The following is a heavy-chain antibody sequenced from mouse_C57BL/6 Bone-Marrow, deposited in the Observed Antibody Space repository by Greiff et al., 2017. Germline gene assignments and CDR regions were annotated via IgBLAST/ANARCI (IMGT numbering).Heavy chain of an antibody. CDR3: ARYYYGSSRCWYFDV. CDR2: INPYNGGT. CDR1: GYTFTDYY. J-gene: IGHJ1*03. D-gene: IGHD1-1*01. Sequence: EVQLQQSGPVLVKPGASVKMSCKASGYTFTDYYMNWVKQSHGKSLEWIGVINPYNGGTSYNQKFKGKATLTVDKSSSTAYMELNSLTSEDSAVYYCARYYYGSSRCWYFDVWGTGTTVTVSS. V-gene: IGHV1-19*01.